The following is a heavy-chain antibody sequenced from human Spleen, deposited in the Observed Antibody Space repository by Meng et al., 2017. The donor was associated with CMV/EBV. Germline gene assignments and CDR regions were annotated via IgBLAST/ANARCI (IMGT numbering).Heavy chain of an antibody. CDR3: AKGSDFWSGYYIWYYYYGMDV. Sequence: GESLKISCAASGFTFSSYAMSWVRQAPGKGLEWVSAISGSGGSTYYADSVKGRFTISRDNSKNTLYLQMNSLRAEDTAVYYCAKGSDFWSGYYIWYYYYGMDVWGQGTTVTVSS. J-gene: IGHJ6*02. CDR1: GFTFSSYA. CDR2: ISGSGGST. V-gene: IGHV3-23*01. D-gene: IGHD3-3*01.